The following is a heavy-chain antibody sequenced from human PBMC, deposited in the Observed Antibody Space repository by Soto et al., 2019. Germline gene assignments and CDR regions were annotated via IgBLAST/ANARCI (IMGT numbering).Heavy chain of an antibody. D-gene: IGHD3-10*01. CDR2: IGTAGDT. CDR1: GFTFSSYD. CDR3: ARMVRGAPQDYYYGMDV. V-gene: IGHV3-13*01. Sequence: VSLRLSCAASGFTFSSYDMHWVRQATGKGLEWVSAIGTAGDTYYPGSVKGRFTISRENAKNSLYLQMNSLRAGDTAVYYCARMVRGAPQDYYYGMDVWGQGTTVTVSS. J-gene: IGHJ6*02.